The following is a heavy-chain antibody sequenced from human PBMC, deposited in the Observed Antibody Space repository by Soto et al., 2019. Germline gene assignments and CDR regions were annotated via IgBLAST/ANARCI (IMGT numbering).Heavy chain of an antibody. Sequence: SETLSLTCTVSGGSIGSGAYYWSWMRQHPGKGLEWIGYIYNSGSSYYNPSLKSRVTISVDTSKNQFSLKLSSVTAADTAVYYCARVSYGMDVWGQGTTVTVSS. V-gene: IGHV4-31*03. CDR2: IYNSGSS. CDR1: GGSIGSGAYY. CDR3: ARVSYGMDV. J-gene: IGHJ6*02.